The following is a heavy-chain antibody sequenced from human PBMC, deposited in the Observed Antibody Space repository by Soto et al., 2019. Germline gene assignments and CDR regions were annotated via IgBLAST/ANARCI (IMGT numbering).Heavy chain of an antibody. CDR1: GYTFTTYA. CDR2: ISAYNGNT. J-gene: IGHJ4*02. Sequence: QVQLVQSGAELNKPGASVKVSCKASGYTFTTYAISWVRQAPGQGLEWMGWISAYNGNTKYAQNLQGRVIMTTDTSTSTAYMELRSLRSDDTAVYYCTRDGPPFDYWGQGTLVTVSS. CDR3: TRDGPPFDY. V-gene: IGHV1-18*01.